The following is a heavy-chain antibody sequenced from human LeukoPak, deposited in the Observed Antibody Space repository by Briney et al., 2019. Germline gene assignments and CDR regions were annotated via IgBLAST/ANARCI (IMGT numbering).Heavy chain of an antibody. CDR1: GGSFGGYY. Sequence: PSETLSLTCAVYGGSFGGYYWSWIRQPPGKGLEWIGEINHSGSTNYNPSLKSRVTISVDTSKNQFSLKLSSVTAADTAVYYCARARGYSLNWFGPWGQGTLVTVSS. CDR2: INHSGST. J-gene: IGHJ5*02. V-gene: IGHV4-34*01. D-gene: IGHD5-18*01. CDR3: ARARGYSLNWFGP.